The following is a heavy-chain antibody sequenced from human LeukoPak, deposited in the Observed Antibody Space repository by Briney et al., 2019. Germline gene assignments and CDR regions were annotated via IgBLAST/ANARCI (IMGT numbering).Heavy chain of an antibody. J-gene: IGHJ4*02. D-gene: IGHD3-22*01. CDR2: ISAYNGNT. CDR1: GYTFTSYG. V-gene: IGHV1-18*01. CDR3: ARDRRPITMIVVVRHGFDY. Sequence: GASVKVSCKASGYTFTSYGISWVRQAPGQGLEWMGWISAYNGNTNYAQKLQGRVTMTTDTSTSTAYMELRSLRSDDTAVYYCARDRRPITMIVVVRHGFDYWGQGTLVTVSS.